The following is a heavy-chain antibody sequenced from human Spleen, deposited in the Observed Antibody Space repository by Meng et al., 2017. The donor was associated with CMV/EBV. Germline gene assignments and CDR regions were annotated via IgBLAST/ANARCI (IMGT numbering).Heavy chain of an antibody. CDR3: ARDGDSSGYYYSWLDP. J-gene: IGHJ5*02. D-gene: IGHD3-22*01. V-gene: IGHV1-69*05. CDR1: GGTFNSFA. Sequence: SVKVSCKASGGTFNSFAINWLRQAAGQGLEWMGGIIPVFGTTKYAQKFQGRVTITTDESTSTTYMELSSLRSEDTAVYYCARDGDSSGYYYSWLDPWGQGTLVTVSS. CDR2: IIPVFGTT.